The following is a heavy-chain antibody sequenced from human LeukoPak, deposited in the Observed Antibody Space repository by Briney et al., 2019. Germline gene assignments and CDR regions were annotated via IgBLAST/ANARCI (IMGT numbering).Heavy chain of an antibody. J-gene: IGHJ4*02. Sequence: GGALRLSCAASVFTFSDYYMSWIRQAPGKGLERVSYISSSSRYTNYAHSLKGRFTISRDNAKNSLYLHMNSLRAEDTAVYYCARSPLWFGELFDYCGQGALVTVSS. CDR2: ISSSSRYT. CDR1: VFTFSDYY. CDR3: ARSPLWFGELFDY. V-gene: IGHV3-11*06. D-gene: IGHD3-10*01.